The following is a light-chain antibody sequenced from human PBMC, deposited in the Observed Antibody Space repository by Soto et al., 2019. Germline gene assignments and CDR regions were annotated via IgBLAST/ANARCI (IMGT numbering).Light chain of an antibody. CDR2: EVR. CDR3: SSYSTASAHVL. Sequence: QSVLTQPASVSGSPGQSITISCTGSSSDVGNYNYVSWYQHHPGKAPKLMIYEVRHRPSGVSNRFSGSKSGNTASLTISGLQAEDEAHYYCSSYSTASAHVLFGGGTKVTVL. CDR1: SSDVGNYNY. V-gene: IGLV2-14*01. J-gene: IGLJ2*01.